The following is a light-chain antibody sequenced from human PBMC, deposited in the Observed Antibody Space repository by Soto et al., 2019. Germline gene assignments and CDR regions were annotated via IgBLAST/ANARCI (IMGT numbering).Light chain of an antibody. CDR1: SSNIGAGYD. J-gene: IGLJ2*01. Sequence: QSVLTQPPSVSGAPGQRVTISCTGSSSNIGAGYDVQWYQQLPGAAPRLLIFGNTNRPSGVPVRFSGSRSGTSASLAISGLQAADEADYYCQSYDISLSVSVVFGGGTKLTVL. CDR3: QSYDISLSVSVV. V-gene: IGLV1-40*01. CDR2: GNT.